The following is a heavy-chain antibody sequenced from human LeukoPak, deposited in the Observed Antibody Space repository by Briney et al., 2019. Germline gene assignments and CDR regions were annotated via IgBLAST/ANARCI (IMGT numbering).Heavy chain of an antibody. CDR1: GYTFTGYY. Sequence: ASVKVSCKASGYTFTGYYMHWVRQAPGQGLEWMGWINPNSGGTNYAQKFQGRVTMTRDTSISTAYVELSRLRSDDTAVYYCASAVGTYYYGSGSYYSDYWGQGTLVTVSS. V-gene: IGHV1-2*02. J-gene: IGHJ4*02. CDR3: ASAVGTYYYGSGSYYSDY. CDR2: INPNSGGT. D-gene: IGHD3-10*01.